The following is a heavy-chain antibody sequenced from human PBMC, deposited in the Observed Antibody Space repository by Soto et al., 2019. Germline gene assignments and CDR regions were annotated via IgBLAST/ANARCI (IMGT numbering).Heavy chain of an antibody. CDR3: ARDTARGMGRMYYGTDV. J-gene: IGHJ6*02. D-gene: IGHD5-18*01. CDR1: GFTFSSYG. CDR2: IWYDGSNK. V-gene: IGHV3-33*01. Sequence: QVQLVESGGGVVQPGRSLRLSCAASGFTFSSYGMHWVRQAPGKWLEWVAVIWYDGSNKYYADSVKGRFTISRDNSKNTRYLQMISLRAEDTAVYYCARDTARGMGRMYYGTDVWGQGTTGTFSS.